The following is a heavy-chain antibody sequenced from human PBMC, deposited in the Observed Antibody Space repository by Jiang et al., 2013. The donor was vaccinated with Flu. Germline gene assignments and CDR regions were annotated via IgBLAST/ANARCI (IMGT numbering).Heavy chain of an antibody. Sequence: KPTQTLTLTCTVSGFSLSNARMGVSWIRQPPGKALEWLAHIFSNDEKSYSTSLKSRLTISKDTSKSQVVLTMTNMDPVDTATYYCARTRGGYDYGFDYWGQGTLVTVSS. CDR3: ARTRGGYDYGFDY. CDR2: IFSNDEK. D-gene: IGHD5-12*01. J-gene: IGHJ4*02. V-gene: IGHV2-26*01. CDR1: GFSLSNARMG.